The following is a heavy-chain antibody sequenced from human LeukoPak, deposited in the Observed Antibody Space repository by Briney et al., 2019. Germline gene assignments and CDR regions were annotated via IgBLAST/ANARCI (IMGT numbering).Heavy chain of an antibody. CDR1: GGSISSYY. J-gene: IGHJ6*04. Sequence: SETLSLTCTVSGGSISSYYWSWIRQPAGKGLEWIGRIYTSGSTNYNPSLKSRVTMSVDTSKNQFSLKLSSVTAADTAVYYCARGDIVVVPAASDVWGKGTTVTVSS. V-gene: IGHV4-4*07. CDR3: ARGDIVVVPAASDV. D-gene: IGHD2-2*01. CDR2: IYTSGST.